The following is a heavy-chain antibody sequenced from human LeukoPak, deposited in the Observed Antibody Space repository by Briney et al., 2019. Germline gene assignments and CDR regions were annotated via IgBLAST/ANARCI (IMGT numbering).Heavy chain of an antibody. CDR3: ASHIVGATPDFDY. CDR2: ISYDGSNK. Sequence: GGSLRLSCAASGFTFSSYAMHWVRQAPGKGLEWVAVISYDGSNKYYADSVKGRFTISRDNAKNSLYLQMNSLRAEDTAVYYCASHIVGATPDFDYWGQGTLVTVSS. J-gene: IGHJ4*02. V-gene: IGHV3-30-3*01. D-gene: IGHD1-26*01. CDR1: GFTFSSYA.